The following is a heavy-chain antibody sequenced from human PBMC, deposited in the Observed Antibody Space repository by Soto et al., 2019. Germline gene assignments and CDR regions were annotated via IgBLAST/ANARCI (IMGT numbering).Heavy chain of an antibody. J-gene: IGHJ6*02. Sequence: NPSETLSLTCTVCGVSISSGPYYWGWIRQPPGKGLEWIGNIYTSGSTYYNPSLKSRVTISVDTSKHQFSLKLRSVTAADTAVYYYERTAHIDTPMGGYYYYTTDVCGRRTTV. CDR1: GVSISSGPYY. V-gene: IGHV4-39*01. CDR2: IYTSGST. CDR3: ERTAHIDTPMGGYYYYTTDV. D-gene: IGHD3-3*01.